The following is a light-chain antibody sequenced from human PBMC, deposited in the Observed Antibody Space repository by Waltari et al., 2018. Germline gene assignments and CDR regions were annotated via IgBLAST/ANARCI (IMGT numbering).Light chain of an antibody. CDR1: SSTIRSNP. CDR3: AVWDDSLNGHI. V-gene: IGLV1-44*01. CDR2: KSF. Sequence: QSILTQPPSASGPPGQRVPFSCSGNSSTIRSNPVNWYPHPPGTAPNLLIYKSFQWHSGVPDRFSGAKSGTSASPAISGLQSEDEADYYCAVWDDSLNGHIFGTGTKVTVL. J-gene: IGLJ1*01.